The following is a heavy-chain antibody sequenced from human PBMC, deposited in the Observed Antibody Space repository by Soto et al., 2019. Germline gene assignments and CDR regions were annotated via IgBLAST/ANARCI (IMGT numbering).Heavy chain of an antibody. CDR1: GGSISSSSYY. V-gene: IGHV4-39*01. CDR2: IYYSGST. D-gene: IGHD3-16*02. CDR3: ARVIRWGPDYWYFAL. J-gene: IGHJ2*01. Sequence: QLQLQESGPGLVKPSETLSLTCTVSGGSISSSSYYWGWIRQPPGKGLEWIGSIYYSGSTYYNPSLKSRVTISVDTSKNPFSLKLSSVTAADTAVYYCARVIRWGPDYWYFALWGRGTLVTVSS.